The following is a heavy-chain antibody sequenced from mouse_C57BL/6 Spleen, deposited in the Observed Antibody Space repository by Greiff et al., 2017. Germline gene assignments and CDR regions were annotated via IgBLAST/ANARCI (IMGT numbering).Heavy chain of an antibody. Sequence: EVKLQESVAELVRPGASVKLSCTASGFNIKNTYMHWVKQRPEQGLEWIGRIDPANGNTKYAPKFQGKATITADTSSNTAYLQLSSLTSEDTAIYYCARSYYSNLYYFDYWGQGTTLTVSS. V-gene: IGHV14-3*01. CDR2: IDPANGNT. J-gene: IGHJ2*01. D-gene: IGHD2-5*01. CDR1: GFNIKNTY. CDR3: ARSYYSNLYYFDY.